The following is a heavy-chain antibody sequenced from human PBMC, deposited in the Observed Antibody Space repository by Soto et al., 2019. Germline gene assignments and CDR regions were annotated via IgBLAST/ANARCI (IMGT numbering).Heavy chain of an antibody. J-gene: IGHJ6*02. CDR3: AGSGADYGDSLRRVPYYYYGMDV. CDR1: GYTFTSYG. Sequence: QVQLVQSGAEVKKPGASVKVSCKASGYTFTSYGISWVRQAPGQGLEWMGWISAYNGNTNYAQKLQGRVTMTTDTSTSTAYMELRSLRSDDTAVYYCAGSGADYGDSLRRVPYYYYGMDVWGQGTTVTVSS. CDR2: ISAYNGNT. V-gene: IGHV1-18*01. D-gene: IGHD4-17*01.